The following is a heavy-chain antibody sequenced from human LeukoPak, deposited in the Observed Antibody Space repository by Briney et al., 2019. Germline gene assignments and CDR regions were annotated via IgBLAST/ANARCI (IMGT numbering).Heavy chain of an antibody. CDR2: IYYSGST. D-gene: IGHD1-26*01. Sequence: SETLSLTCTVSGGSISSYYWSWIRQPPGKGLEWIGYIYYSGSTNYNPSLKSRVTISVDTSKNQFSLKLSSVTAADTAVYYCARDFPSGSFHFDYWGQGTLVTVSS. CDR3: ARDFPSGSFHFDY. CDR1: GGSISSYY. V-gene: IGHV4-59*12. J-gene: IGHJ4*02.